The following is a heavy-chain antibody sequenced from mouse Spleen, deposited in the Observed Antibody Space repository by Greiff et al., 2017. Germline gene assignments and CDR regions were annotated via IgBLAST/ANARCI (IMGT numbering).Heavy chain of an antibody. D-gene: IGHD2-4*01. CDR3: ARGGLRAWFAY. V-gene: IGHV1-54*01. Sequence: QVQLQQSGAELVRPGTSVKVSCKASGYAFTNYLIEWVKQRPGQGLEWIGVINPGSGGTNYNEKFKGKATLTADKSSSTAYMQLSSLISEDSAVYFCARGGLRAWFAYWGQGTLVTVSA. CDR1: GYAFTNYL. CDR2: INPGSGGT. J-gene: IGHJ3*01.